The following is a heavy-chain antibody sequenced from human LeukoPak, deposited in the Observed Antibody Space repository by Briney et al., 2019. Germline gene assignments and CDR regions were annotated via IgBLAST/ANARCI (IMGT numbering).Heavy chain of an antibody. Sequence: GGSLRLSCAASGFTFSSYSMNWVRQAPGKGLEWVSSISSSSSYIYYADSVKGRFTIYRDNAKNSLYLQMNSLRAEDTAVYYCARDEGYCSSTSCHGPNDYWGQGTLVTVSS. CDR1: GFTFSSYS. CDR2: ISSSSSYI. CDR3: ARDEGYCSSTSCHGPNDY. D-gene: IGHD2-2*01. V-gene: IGHV3-21*01. J-gene: IGHJ4*02.